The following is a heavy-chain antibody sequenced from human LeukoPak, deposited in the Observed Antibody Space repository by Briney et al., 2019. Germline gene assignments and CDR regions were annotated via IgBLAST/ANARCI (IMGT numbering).Heavy chain of an antibody. CDR3: ARGDSSGYYYVSFDY. J-gene: IGHJ4*02. V-gene: IGHV1-69*05. D-gene: IGHD3-22*01. Sequence: SVKVSCKASGGTFSSYAISWVRQAPGQGLEWMGRIIPIFGTANYAQRFQGRVTITTDESTSTAYMELSSLRSEDTAVYYCARGDSSGYYYVSFDYWGQGTLVTVSS. CDR1: GGTFSSYA. CDR2: IIPIFGTA.